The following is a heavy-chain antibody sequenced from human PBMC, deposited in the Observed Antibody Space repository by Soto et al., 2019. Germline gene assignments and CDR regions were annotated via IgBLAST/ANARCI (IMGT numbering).Heavy chain of an antibody. CDR1: GFTFSSYG. V-gene: IGHV3-30*18. J-gene: IGHJ4*02. D-gene: IGHD5-12*01. CDR2: ISYDGSNK. CDR3: AKDSGDGYKETQYYFDY. Sequence: GGSLRLSCAASGFTFSSYGMHWVRQAPGKGLEWVAVISYDGSNKYYADSVKGRFTISRDNSKNTLYLQMNSLRAEDTAVYYCAKDSGDGYKETQYYFDYWGQGTLVTVSS.